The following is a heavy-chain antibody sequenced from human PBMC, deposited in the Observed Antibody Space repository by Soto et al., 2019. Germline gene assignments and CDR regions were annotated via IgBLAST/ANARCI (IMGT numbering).Heavy chain of an antibody. CDR3: ARDRWLTGIDP. V-gene: IGHV3-33*01. CDR2: IWYDGSNK. J-gene: IGHJ5*02. CDR1: GFTFSSYG. D-gene: IGHD1-20*01. Sequence: QVQLVESGGGVVQPGRSLRLSCAASGFTFSSYGMHWVRQAPGKGLEWVAVIWYDGSNKYYADSVKGRFTISRDNSKNTLYLQMSSLRAEDTAVYYCARDRWLTGIDPWGQGTLVTVSS.